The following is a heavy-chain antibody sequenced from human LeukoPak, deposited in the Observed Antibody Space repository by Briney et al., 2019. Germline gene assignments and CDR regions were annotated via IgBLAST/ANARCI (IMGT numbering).Heavy chain of an antibody. V-gene: IGHV4-34*01. Sequence: SETLSLTCAVYGGSFSGYYWSWIRKPPGKGLEWIGEINHSGSTNYNPSLKSRVTISVDTSKNQFSLKLSSVTAADTAVYYCARGASWPLYYFDYWGQGTLVTVSS. J-gene: IGHJ4*02. CDR2: INHSGST. CDR3: ARGASWPLYYFDY. D-gene: IGHD6-13*01. CDR1: GGSFSGYY.